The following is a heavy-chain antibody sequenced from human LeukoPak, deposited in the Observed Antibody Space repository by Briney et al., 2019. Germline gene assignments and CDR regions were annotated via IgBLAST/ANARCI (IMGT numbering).Heavy chain of an antibody. J-gene: IGHJ6*03. CDR3: TRGYYGSGSYYWEYYYYMDV. CDR1: GFTFGDYA. V-gene: IGHV3-49*03. D-gene: IGHD3-10*01. Sequence: GRSLRLSCTASGFTFGDYAMSWFRQAPGKGLEWVGFIRSKAYGGTTEYAASVKGRFTISRDDSKSIAYLQMNSLKTEDTAVYYCTRGYYGSGSYYWEYYYYMDVWGKGTTVTVSS. CDR2: IRSKAYGGTT.